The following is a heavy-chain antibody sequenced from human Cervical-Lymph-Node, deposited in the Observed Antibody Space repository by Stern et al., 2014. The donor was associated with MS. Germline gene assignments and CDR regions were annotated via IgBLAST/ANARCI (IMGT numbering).Heavy chain of an antibody. D-gene: IGHD7-27*01. Sequence: QVQLQESGPGLVRPSQTLSLTCTVSGGSLSSGGFYWTWIRQLPGKCLEWIVYIFHSGASYNNPTLKSRVTISVDTSKNQFSLTLNSVTAAGTAVYYCARQMGIHSSWYFDLWGRGTLFTVSP. V-gene: IGHV4-31*03. J-gene: IGHJ2*01. CDR2: IFHSGAS. CDR1: GGSLSSGGFY. CDR3: ARQMGIHSSWYFDL.